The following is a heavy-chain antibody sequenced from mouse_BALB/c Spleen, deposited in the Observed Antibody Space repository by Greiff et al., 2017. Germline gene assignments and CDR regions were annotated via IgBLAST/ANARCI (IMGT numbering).Heavy chain of an antibody. CDR2: ISSGGGST. CDR1: GFAFSSYD. J-gene: IGHJ2*01. Sequence: EVHLVESGGGLVKPGGSLKLSCAASGFAFSSYDMSWVRQTPEKRLEWVAYISSGGGSTYYPDTVKGRFTISRDNAKNTLYLQMSSLKSEDTAMYYCARHEANWGYFDYGGQGTTLTVSS. CDR3: ARHEANWGYFDY. V-gene: IGHV5-12-1*01. D-gene: IGHD4-1*01.